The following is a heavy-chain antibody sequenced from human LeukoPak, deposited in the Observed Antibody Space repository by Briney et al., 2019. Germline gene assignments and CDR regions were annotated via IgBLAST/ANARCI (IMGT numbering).Heavy chain of an antibody. V-gene: IGHV3-30*02. Sequence: GGSLRLSCAASGFTFSSYGMHWVRQAPGKGLEWVAFIRYDGSNKYYADSVKGRFTISRDNSKNTLYLQMNSLRAEDTAVYYCAKEIGYYDFWSGYYSFDYWGQGTLVTVSS. CDR1: GFTFSSYG. CDR3: AKEIGYYDFWSGYYSFDY. CDR2: IRYDGSNK. D-gene: IGHD3-3*01. J-gene: IGHJ4*02.